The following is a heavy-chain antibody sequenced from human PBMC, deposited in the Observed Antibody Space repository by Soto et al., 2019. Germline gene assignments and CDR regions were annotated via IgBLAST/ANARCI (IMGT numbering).Heavy chain of an antibody. V-gene: IGHV1-2*04. Sequence: GASVKVSCKASGYTFTGYYMHWVRQAPGQGLEWMGWINPNSGGTNYAQKFQGWVTMTRDTSISTAYMELSRLRSDDTAVYYCARRGINSGYDSYYFDYWGQGTLVTVSS. D-gene: IGHD5-12*01. CDR3: ARRGINSGYDSYYFDY. CDR1: GYTFTGYY. CDR2: INPNSGGT. J-gene: IGHJ4*02.